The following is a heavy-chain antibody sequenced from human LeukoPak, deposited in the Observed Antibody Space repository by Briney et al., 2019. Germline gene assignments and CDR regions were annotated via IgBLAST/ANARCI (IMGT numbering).Heavy chain of an antibody. CDR1: GFKFSTYG. J-gene: IGHJ6*03. V-gene: IGHV3-53*01. Sequence: GGSLRLSCVASGFKFSTYGTHWVRQAPGKGLEWVSVIYSGGSTYYADSVKGRFTISRDNSKNTLYLQMNSLRAEDTAVYYCARTHSSSWYNWYYYYMDVWGKGTTVTISS. CDR3: ARTHSSSWYNWYYYYMDV. CDR2: IYSGGST. D-gene: IGHD6-13*01.